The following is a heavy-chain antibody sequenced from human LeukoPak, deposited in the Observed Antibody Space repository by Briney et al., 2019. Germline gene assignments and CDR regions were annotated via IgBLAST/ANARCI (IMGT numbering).Heavy chain of an antibody. D-gene: IGHD3-22*01. CDR1: GFTFSSYA. V-gene: IGHV3-30-3*01. Sequence: PGRSLRLSCAAPGFTFSSYAMHWVRQAPGKGLEWVAVISYDGSNKYYADSVKGRFTISRDNSKNTLYLQMNSLRAEDTAVYYCAREGRSYYYDSSGYYSNYYYYGMDVWGQGTTVTVSS. J-gene: IGHJ6*02. CDR3: AREGRSYYYDSSGYYSNYYYYGMDV. CDR2: ISYDGSNK.